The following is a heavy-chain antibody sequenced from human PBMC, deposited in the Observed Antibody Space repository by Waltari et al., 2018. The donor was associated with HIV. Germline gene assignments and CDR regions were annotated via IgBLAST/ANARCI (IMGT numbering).Heavy chain of an antibody. CDR3: ANKQYGSGMGY. V-gene: IGHV3-23*01. Sequence: EVQLLESGGGLVQPGGSLRLSCAASGFTFSSYAMSWVRQAPGKGLEWVSASSGSGGSTYYADSVKGRFTISRDNSKNTLYLQMNSRRAEDTAVYYCANKQYGSGMGYWGQGTLVTVSS. J-gene: IGHJ4*02. CDR2: SSGSGGST. D-gene: IGHD3-10*01. CDR1: GFTFSSYA.